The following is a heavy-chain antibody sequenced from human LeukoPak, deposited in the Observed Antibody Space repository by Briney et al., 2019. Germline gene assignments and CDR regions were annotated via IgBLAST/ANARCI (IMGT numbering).Heavy chain of an antibody. CDR1: GFTVSSNY. CDR3: ASDSSGWYASNY. J-gene: IGHJ4*02. CDR2: IYSGGST. D-gene: IGHD6-19*01. Sequence: GGSLRLSCAASGFTVSSNYMSWVRQAPGKGLEWVSVIYSGGSTYYADSVKGRFTISRDNFKNTLYLQMNSLRAEDTAVYYCASDSSGWYASNYWGQGTLVTVSS. V-gene: IGHV3-66*01.